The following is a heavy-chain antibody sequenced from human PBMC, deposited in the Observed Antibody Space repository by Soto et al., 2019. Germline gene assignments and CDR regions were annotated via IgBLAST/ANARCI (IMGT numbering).Heavy chain of an antibody. V-gene: IGHV4-61*08. J-gene: IGHJ4*02. CDR3: ARERTGYLNSFGD. Sequence: TGTLSITCTVSGGSVSSGDNYWSWMRQPQGMGLRSIEDIYYSGDTDNSPSPKCRVTISVDTYKNQFTLKPTAVAVADTAIYYFARERTGYLNSFGDWGQGTLVTVSS. CDR2: IYYSGDT. D-gene: IGHD3-9*01. CDR1: GGSVSSGDNY.